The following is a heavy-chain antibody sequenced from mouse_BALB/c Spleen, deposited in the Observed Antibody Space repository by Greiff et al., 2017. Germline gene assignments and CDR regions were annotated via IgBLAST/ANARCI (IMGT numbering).Heavy chain of an antibody. Sequence: VQLQQSGAELARPGASVKLSCKASGYTFTSYWMQWVKQRPGQGLEWIGAIYPGDGDTRYTQKFKGKATLTADKSSSTAYMQLSSLASEDSAVYYCARYDYDSSMDYWGQGTSVTVSS. CDR2: IYPGDGDT. CDR3: ARYDYDSSMDY. V-gene: IGHV1-87*01. D-gene: IGHD2-4*01. CDR1: GYTFTSYW. J-gene: IGHJ4*01.